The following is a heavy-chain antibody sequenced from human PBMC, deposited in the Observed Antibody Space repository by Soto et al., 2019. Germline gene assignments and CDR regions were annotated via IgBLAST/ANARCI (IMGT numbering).Heavy chain of an antibody. Sequence: PGESLKISCKGSGYSFAGYWITWVRQKPGKGLEWMGRIDPSDSQTYYSPSFRGHVTISVTKSITTVFLQWSSLRASDTAMYYCARQIYGSDTSSNFQYYFDSWGQGTPVTVSS. D-gene: IGHD2-2*01. CDR3: ARQIYGSDTSSNFQYYFDS. CDR1: GYSFAGYW. V-gene: IGHV5-10-1*01. CDR2: IDPSDSQT. J-gene: IGHJ4*02.